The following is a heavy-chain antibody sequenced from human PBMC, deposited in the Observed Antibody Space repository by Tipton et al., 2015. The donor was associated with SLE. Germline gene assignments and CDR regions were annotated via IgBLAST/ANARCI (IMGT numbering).Heavy chain of an antibody. CDR1: GSSITAYY. CDR3: ARLFGVVPGYYYMDV. D-gene: IGHD3-3*01. V-gene: IGHV4-59*08. Sequence: TLSLTCTVSGSSITAYYWTWIRQPPGKGLEWIGYVYYSGTTNFNPSLKSRVTISVDTSKNQFSLKLSSGTAADTAVYYCARLFGVVPGYYYMDVWGKGTTVTVS. J-gene: IGHJ6*03. CDR2: VYYSGTT.